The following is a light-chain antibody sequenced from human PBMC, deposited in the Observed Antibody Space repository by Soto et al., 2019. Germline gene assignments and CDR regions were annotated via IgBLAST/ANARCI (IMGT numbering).Light chain of an antibody. CDR2: DAS. CDR1: QDISNY. CDR3: LQYDNLPYT. J-gene: IGKJ2*01. Sequence: DIQMTQSPSSLSASVGDRVTITCQASQDISNYLNWYQQKPGKAPKLLIYDASNLETGVPSRFSGSGSGTDFTFTISSLQSEDIATYYCLQYDNLPYTFGQRTKLEIK. V-gene: IGKV1-33*01.